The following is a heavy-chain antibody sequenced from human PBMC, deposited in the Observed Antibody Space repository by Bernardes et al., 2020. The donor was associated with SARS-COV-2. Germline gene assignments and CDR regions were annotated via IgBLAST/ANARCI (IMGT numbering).Heavy chain of an antibody. CDR1: GGPMTNDY. CDR3: ARDRGFRYFDL. V-gene: IGHV4-4*08. Sequence: ETLSLTCTVSGGPMTNDYWSWIRQSPGKGLEWLAYISTTGSTNYSPSLKSRLTISLDTSKNQVSLNLSSVTAADTAIYYCARDRGFRYFDLWGRGTLVTVSS. CDR2: ISTTGST. D-gene: IGHD3-10*01. J-gene: IGHJ2*01.